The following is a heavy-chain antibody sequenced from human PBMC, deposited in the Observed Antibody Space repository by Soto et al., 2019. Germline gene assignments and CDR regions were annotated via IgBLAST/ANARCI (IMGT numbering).Heavy chain of an antibody. CDR3: AKDYDYGDSLPFDY. Sequence: EVQLLEAGGGLVQPGGSLRLSCAASGFSFRNYGMSWVRQAPGKGLEWLSASIGIGDTAYYADSVRGRFTISRDNSINTLYLQLNDLGAEDTAIYYCAKDYDYGDSLPFDYWGQGTLVTVSS. J-gene: IGHJ4*02. CDR2: SIGIGDTA. D-gene: IGHD4-17*01. V-gene: IGHV3-23*01. CDR1: GFSFRNYG.